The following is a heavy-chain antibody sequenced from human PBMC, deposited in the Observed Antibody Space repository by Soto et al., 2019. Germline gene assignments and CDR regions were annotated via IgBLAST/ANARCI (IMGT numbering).Heavy chain of an antibody. V-gene: IGHV3-11*01. J-gene: IGHJ6*03. CDR3: ARDERGVGTVGVGFYYYYMDV. Sequence: LSLTCAASGFTFSDYYMSWIRQAPGKGLEWVSYISSSGSTIYYADSVKGRFTISRDNAKNSLYLQMNSLRAEDTAVYYCARDERGVGTVGVGFYYYYMDVWGKGTTVTVSS. CDR2: ISSSGSTI. D-gene: IGHD1-1*01. CDR1: GFTFSDYY.